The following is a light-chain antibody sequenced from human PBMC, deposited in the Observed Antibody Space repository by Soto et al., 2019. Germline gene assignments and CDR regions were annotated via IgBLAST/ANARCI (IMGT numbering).Light chain of an antibody. J-gene: IGLJ1*01. CDR3: SSFTSRFTFV. CDR1: RSDVGAYNY. V-gene: IGLV2-14*01. Sequence: QSALTQPASVSGSPGQSIAISCTGTRSDVGAYNYVSWYQQHPGKAPKLMISEVTNRPSGVSDRSSGSKSGNTASLTISGLQAEDEADYYCSSFTSRFTFVFGTGTKVTV. CDR2: EVT.